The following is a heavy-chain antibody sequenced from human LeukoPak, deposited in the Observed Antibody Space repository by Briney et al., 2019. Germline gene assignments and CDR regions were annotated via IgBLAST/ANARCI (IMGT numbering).Heavy chain of an antibody. CDR1: GFTFSSYS. Sequence: GGSLRLSCAASGFTFSSYSMNWVRQAPGKGLEWVSSISSSSSYIYYADSVKGRFTISRDNAKNSLYLQMNSLRAEDTAVYYCARDPGLSYCGGDCDYYYGMDVWGQGTTVTVSS. V-gene: IGHV3-21*01. D-gene: IGHD2-21*02. J-gene: IGHJ6*02. CDR3: ARDPGLSYCGGDCDYYYGMDV. CDR2: ISSSSSYI.